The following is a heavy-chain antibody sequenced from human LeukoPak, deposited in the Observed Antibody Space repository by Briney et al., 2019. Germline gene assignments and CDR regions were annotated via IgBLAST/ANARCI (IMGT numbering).Heavy chain of an antibody. V-gene: IGHV1-18*01. D-gene: IGHD3-3*01. Sequence: ASVKVSCKASGYTFTSYGISWVRKAPGQGLEWMGWISAYNGNTNYAQKLQGRVTMTTDTSTSTAYMELRSLRSDDTAVYYCARGSGPQDDFWSGYYTSFDYWGQGTLVTVSS. CDR1: GYTFTSYG. CDR3: ARGSGPQDDFWSGYYTSFDY. CDR2: ISAYNGNT. J-gene: IGHJ4*02.